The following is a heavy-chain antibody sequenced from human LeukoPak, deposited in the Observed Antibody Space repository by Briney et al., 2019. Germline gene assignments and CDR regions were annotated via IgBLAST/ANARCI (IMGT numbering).Heavy chain of an antibody. CDR1: GYTFTSYG. V-gene: IGHV1-18*01. CDR3: ARESRFGGYDSSGYYPSDY. CDR2: ISPYNSNT. Sequence: ASVKVSCKASGYTFTSYGISWVRQAPGQGLEWMGWISPYNSNTNYAQKLQGRVTMTTDTSTSTAYMELRSLRSDDTAVYYCARESRFGGYDSSGYYPSDYWGQGTLVTVSS. D-gene: IGHD3-22*01. J-gene: IGHJ4*02.